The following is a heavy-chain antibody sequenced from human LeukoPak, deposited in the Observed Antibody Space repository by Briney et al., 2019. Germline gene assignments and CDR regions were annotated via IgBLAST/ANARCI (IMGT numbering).Heavy chain of an antibody. D-gene: IGHD3-9*01. V-gene: IGHV1-18*01. CDR2: ISAYNGNT. J-gene: IGHJ4*02. CDR3: ARDFSHYDILTGYHYYFDY. Sequence: ASVKVSCKASGYTFTSYGISWVRQAPGQGLEWMGWISAYNGNTNYAQKFQGRVTMTRDTSISTAYMELSRLRSDDTAVYYCARDFSHYDILTGYHYYFDYWGQGTLVTVSS. CDR1: GYTFTSYG.